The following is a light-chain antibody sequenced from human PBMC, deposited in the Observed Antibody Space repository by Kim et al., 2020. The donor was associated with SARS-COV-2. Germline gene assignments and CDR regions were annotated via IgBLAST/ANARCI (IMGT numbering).Light chain of an antibody. V-gene: IGLV3-9*01. CDR3: QVWDSSTWV. CDR2: RDS. Sequence: SYELTQPLSVSVALGQTARITCGGNNIGSKNVHWYQQKPGQAPVLVIYRDSNRPPGIPERFSGSNSGNTATLPISRAQAGDEADYYCQVWDSSTWVFGGG. CDR1: NIGSKN. J-gene: IGLJ3*02.